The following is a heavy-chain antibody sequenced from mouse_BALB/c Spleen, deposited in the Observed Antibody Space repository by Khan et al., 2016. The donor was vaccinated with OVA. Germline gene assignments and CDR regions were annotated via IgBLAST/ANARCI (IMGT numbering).Heavy chain of an antibody. CDR2: IAPGSGST. CDR3: ARSNYYGSCRYAMDY. J-gene: IGHJ4*01. Sequence: DLVKPGASVKLSCRASGYTFTSYWINWIKQRPGQGLEWIGRIAPGSGSTSYNEMFKGKATLTVDTSSSTAYIQLSSLSSEDSAVCFCARSNYYGSCRYAMDYWGQGTSVTVSS. V-gene: IGHV1S41*01. D-gene: IGHD1-1*01. CDR1: GYTFTSYW.